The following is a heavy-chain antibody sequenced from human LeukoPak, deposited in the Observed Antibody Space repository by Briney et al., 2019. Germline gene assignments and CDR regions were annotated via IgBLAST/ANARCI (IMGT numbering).Heavy chain of an antibody. V-gene: IGHV4-39*01. Sequence: SETLSLTCTVSGGSISSGGYYWGWIRQPPGKGLEWIGYIYHSGSTYYNPSLKSRVTISVDTSKNQFSLKLSSVTAADTAVYYCASLSGSYSRGYFDYWGQGTLVPVSS. CDR3: ASLSGSYSRGYFDY. CDR1: GGSISSGGYY. J-gene: IGHJ4*02. D-gene: IGHD1-26*01. CDR2: IYHSGST.